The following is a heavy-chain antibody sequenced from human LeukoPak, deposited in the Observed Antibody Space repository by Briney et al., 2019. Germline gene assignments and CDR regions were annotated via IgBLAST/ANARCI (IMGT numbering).Heavy chain of an antibody. CDR3: ARDPDFGGYFDY. CDR2: IWYDGSNK. D-gene: IGHD3-16*01. J-gene: IGHJ4*02. V-gene: IGHV3-33*01. CDR1: GFTFSSYG. Sequence: GRSLRLSCAASGFTFSSYGMHWVRQAPGKGLEWVAVIWYDGSNKYYADSVKGRFTISRDNSKNTLYLQMNSLRAEDTAVYYCARDPDFGGYFDYWGQGTLVTVSS.